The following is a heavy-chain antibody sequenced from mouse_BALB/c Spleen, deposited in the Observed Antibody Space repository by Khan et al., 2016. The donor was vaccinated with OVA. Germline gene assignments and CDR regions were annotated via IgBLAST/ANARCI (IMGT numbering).Heavy chain of an antibody. V-gene: IGHV1S132*01. D-gene: IGHD6-1*01. CDR2: IYPGTGST. Sequence: QVQLKESGTELVRPGASVKLSCKTSGYIFTSYWIHWVKQRSGQGLAWIARIYPGTGSTFYSERFKGKATLTADKASSTAYMQLSSLKSDDSAVYFCARAEGGSHFFDYWGQGNTLTVAS. CDR3: ARAEGGSHFFDY. CDR1: GYIFTSYW. J-gene: IGHJ2*01.